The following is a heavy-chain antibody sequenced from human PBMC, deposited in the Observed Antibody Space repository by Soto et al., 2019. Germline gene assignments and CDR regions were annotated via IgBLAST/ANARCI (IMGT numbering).Heavy chain of an antibody. CDR3: ARALRDRYSHTCFVP. CDR1: GFTVSSNY. D-gene: IGHD4-4*01. V-gene: IGHV3-53*01. J-gene: IGHJ5*02. CDR2: IYSGGST. Sequence: GGSLRLSCAASGFTVSSNYMSWVRQARGKGLEWVTVIYSGGSTYYADSVKGRFTISRDNSKNTLYLQMNSLRAEDTAVYYCARALRDRYSHTCFVPWGQGTLRTVS.